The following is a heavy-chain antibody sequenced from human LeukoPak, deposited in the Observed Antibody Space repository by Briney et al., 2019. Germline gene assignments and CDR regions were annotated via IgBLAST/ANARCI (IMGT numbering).Heavy chain of an antibody. CDR2: ISPYNGNT. V-gene: IGHV1-18*01. CDR1: GYTFSSHS. J-gene: IGHJ4*02. CDR3: ARGEYDLLGDY. D-gene: IGHD3-10*01. Sequence: ASVKVSCKTSGYTFSSHSMNWVRQAPGQGLEWLGWISPYNGNTKYAQKIQGRATMTTDTSTSTAYLELRSLRSDDTAVYYCARGEYDLLGDYWGQGTLVTVSS.